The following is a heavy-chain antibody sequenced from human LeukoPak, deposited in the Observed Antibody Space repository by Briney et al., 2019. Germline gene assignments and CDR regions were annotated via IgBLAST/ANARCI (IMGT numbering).Heavy chain of an antibody. J-gene: IGHJ6*03. CDR2: IFYSGST. Sequence: PSETLSLTCTVSGGYISSSNYYWVWIRQPPGKGLEWVASIFYSGSTYYNPSLKSRVTISVDTSKNQFSLKLSSVTAADTAVYYCARDDRWDRSMDVWGKGTTVTVSS. D-gene: IGHD1-26*01. CDR1: GGYISSSNYY. V-gene: IGHV4-39*07. CDR3: ARDDRWDRSMDV.